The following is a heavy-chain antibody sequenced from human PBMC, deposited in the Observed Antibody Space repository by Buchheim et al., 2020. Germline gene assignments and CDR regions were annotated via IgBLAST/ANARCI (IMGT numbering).Heavy chain of an antibody. CDR2: ISGSGGST. CDR3: AKNLEWLLFPEVGYGMDV. Sequence: EVQLLESGGGLVQPGGSLRLSCAASGFTFSSYAMSWVRQAPGKGLEWVLAISGSGGSTYYADSVKGRFTISRANSKNTLYLQMNSLRAEDTAVYYCAKNLEWLLFPEVGYGMDVWGQGTT. CDR1: GFTFSSYA. V-gene: IGHV3-23*01. J-gene: IGHJ6*02. D-gene: IGHD3-3*01.